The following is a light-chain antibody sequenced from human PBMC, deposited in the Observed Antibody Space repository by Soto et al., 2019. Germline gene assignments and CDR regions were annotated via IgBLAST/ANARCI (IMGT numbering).Light chain of an antibody. CDR2: AAS. V-gene: IGKV1-39*01. Sequence: TQSPGTLSLSPGERATLSCRASQTISSHLNWYQQKPGKAPNLLVYAASSLQSGVPSRFTGSGSGTDFTLTISSLQPEDFATYFCQQSYTTPITFGQGTRLEI. CDR3: QQSYTTPIT. CDR1: QTISSH. J-gene: IGKJ5*01.